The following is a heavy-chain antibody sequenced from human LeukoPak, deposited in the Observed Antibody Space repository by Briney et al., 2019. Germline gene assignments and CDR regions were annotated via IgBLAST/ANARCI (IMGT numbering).Heavy chain of an antibody. J-gene: IGHJ4*02. CDR2: ISHDGSKK. V-gene: IGHV3-30-3*01. CDR3: ARDHYGDYYFDS. D-gene: IGHD4-17*01. CDR1: GFSFNSYG. Sequence: GRSLRLSCAASGFSFNSYGMHWVRQAPDKGLEWVALISHDGSKKYYADSVKGRFTISRDNSRNTLYLQMDSLRAEDTALFYCARDHYGDYYFDSWGQGTLVTVSS.